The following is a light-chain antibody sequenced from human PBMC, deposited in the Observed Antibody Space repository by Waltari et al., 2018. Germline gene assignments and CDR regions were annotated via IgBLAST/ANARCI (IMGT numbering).Light chain of an antibody. Sequence: DIHMTQSPSTLSASVGDRVTITCRASQSFSSWLAWYQQKPGKAPKLLIYQASRLQTGGPSRFSGSESGKEATLTINNLQPDDFATYYCQQYNIYPRTYGQGTKVEIK. CDR2: QAS. CDR1: QSFSSW. J-gene: IGKJ1*01. CDR3: QQYNIYPRT. V-gene: IGKV1-5*03.